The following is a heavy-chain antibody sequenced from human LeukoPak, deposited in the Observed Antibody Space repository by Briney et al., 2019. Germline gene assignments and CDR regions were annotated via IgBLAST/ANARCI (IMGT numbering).Heavy chain of an antibody. CDR2: INPNSGGA. CDR3: ARDFCGGDCYSGSTYMDV. CDR1: GYTFTGYY. J-gene: IGHJ6*04. D-gene: IGHD2-21*02. V-gene: IGHV1-2*06. Sequence: ASVKVSCKASGYTFTGYYMHWVRQAPGQGLEWMGRINPNSGGANYAQKFQGRVTMTRATSISTAYMELSRLRSDDTAVYYCARDFCGGDCYSGSTYMDVWGKGTTVTVSS.